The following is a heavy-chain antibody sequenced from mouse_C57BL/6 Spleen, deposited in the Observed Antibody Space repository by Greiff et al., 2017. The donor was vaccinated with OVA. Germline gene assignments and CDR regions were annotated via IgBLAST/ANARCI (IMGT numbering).Heavy chain of an antibody. CDR2: ISGGGGNT. D-gene: IGHD1-1*01. CDR3: ARHRTTVVATDWYFDV. V-gene: IGHV5-9*01. Sequence: EVQLQESGGGLVKPGGSLKLSCAASGFTFSSYTMSWVRQTPEKRLEWVATISGGGGNTYYPDSVKGRFTISRDNAKNTLYLQMSSLRSEDTALYYCARHRTTVVATDWYFDVWGTGTTVTVSS. J-gene: IGHJ1*03. CDR1: GFTFSSYT.